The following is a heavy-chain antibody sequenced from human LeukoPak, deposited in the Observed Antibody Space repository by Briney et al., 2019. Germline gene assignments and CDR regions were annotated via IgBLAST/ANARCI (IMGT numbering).Heavy chain of an antibody. CDR2: INTDGRST. CDR1: GFTFSSYW. J-gene: IGHJ5*02. Sequence: GGSLRLSCAASGFTFSSYWMHWVRQAPGKGLVWVSHINTDGRSTNYADSVKGRFTISRDNAKNTLYLEMNSLRGEDTAVYYCARDQGTGVGIHWFDPWGEGALVTVSS. CDR3: ARDQGTGVGIHWFDP. D-gene: IGHD2-8*02. V-gene: IGHV3-74*01.